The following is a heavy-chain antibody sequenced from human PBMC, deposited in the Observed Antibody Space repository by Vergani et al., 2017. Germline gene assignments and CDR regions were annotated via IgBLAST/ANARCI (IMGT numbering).Heavy chain of an antibody. D-gene: IGHD3-22*01. V-gene: IGHV3-11*01. Sequence: QVQLVESGGGLVKPGGSLRLSCAASGCTFSDYYMSWIRQAPGKGLEWVSYISSSGSTIYYADSVKGRFTISRDNAKNSLYLQMNSLRAEDTAVYYCARKHISNYYDSSGYYYIGYYYGMDVWGQGTTVTVSS. CDR1: GCTFSDYY. J-gene: IGHJ6*02. CDR3: ARKHISNYYDSSGYYYIGYYYGMDV. CDR2: ISSSGSTI.